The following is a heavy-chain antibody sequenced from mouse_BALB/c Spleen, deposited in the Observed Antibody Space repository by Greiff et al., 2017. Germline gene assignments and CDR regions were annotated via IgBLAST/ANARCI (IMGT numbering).Heavy chain of an antibody. J-gene: IGHJ4*01. CDR3: ARDGWLGAMDY. Sequence: QVQLKESGPGLVAPSQSLSISCTVSGFTLTSYGVHWVRQPPGKGLEWLGVIRAGGSTNYNSALMSRLSISKDNSKSQVSLKMNSLQTDDTAMYYCARDGWLGAMDYWGQGTSVTVSS. CDR2: IRAGGST. CDR1: GFTLTSYG. D-gene: IGHD2-3*01. V-gene: IGHV2-9*02.